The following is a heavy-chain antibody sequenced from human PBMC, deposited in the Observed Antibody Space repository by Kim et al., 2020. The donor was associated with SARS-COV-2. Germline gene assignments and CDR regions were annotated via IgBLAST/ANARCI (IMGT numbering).Heavy chain of an antibody. CDR2: IYPTRTA. J-gene: IGHJ6*03. V-gene: IGHV4-4*08. CDR3: ARARPESTSSLFYYYYYIDV. D-gene: IGHD6-6*01. Sequence: GRGMEWIAYIYPTRTAFYLPSHKRRVTLSLDTSKNQYSRDMTSVTAADTAVYYCARARPESTSSLFYYYYYIDVWGKGTTVTVSS.